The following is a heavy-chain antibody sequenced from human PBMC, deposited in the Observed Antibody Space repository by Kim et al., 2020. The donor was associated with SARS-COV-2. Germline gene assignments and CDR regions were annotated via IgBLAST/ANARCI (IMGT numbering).Heavy chain of an antibody. Sequence: SETLSLTCTVSGGSISSSSYYWGWIRQPPGKGLEWIGSIYYSGSTYYNPSLKSRVTISVDTSKNQFSLKLSSVTAADTAVYYCAAEIAVAGNGYGWFDPWGQGTLVTVSS. D-gene: IGHD6-19*01. V-gene: IGHV4-39*01. CDR3: AAEIAVAGNGYGWFDP. CDR2: IYYSGST. J-gene: IGHJ5*02. CDR1: GGSISSSSYY.